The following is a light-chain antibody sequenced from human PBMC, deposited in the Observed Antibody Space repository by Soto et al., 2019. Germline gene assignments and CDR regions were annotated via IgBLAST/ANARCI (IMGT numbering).Light chain of an antibody. CDR2: DAS. Sequence: ENVLTHSLATLSLSPLDRGSLXIRASQSVSRYLAWYQQKPGQAPRLLIYDASNRATGIPARFSGSGSGTDFTLTISRLEPEDFAVYYCQQRSNWPITFGQGTRLEI. CDR1: QSVSRY. V-gene: IGKV3-11*01. J-gene: IGKJ5*01. CDR3: QQRSNWPIT.